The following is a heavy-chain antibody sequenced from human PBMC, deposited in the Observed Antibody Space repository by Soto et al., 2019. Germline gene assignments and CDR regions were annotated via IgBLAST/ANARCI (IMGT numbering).Heavy chain of an antibody. CDR1: GFSLTTSGVG. J-gene: IGHJ4*02. D-gene: IGHD3-3*01. Sequence: SGPTLVEPTETLTLTCRFSGFSLTTSGVGVGWIRQSPGKAPEWLALIYWDDDKRYSASLKSRLTITKDTSKNQVVLTVSDLDPTDTATYYCAHRVLRTVFGLVTTTAIYFDFWGQGTPVTVSS. CDR3: AHRVLRTVFGLVTTTAIYFDF. CDR2: IYWDDDK. V-gene: IGHV2-5*02.